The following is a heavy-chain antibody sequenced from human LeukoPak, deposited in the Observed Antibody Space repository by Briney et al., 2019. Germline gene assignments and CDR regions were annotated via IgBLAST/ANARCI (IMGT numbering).Heavy chain of an antibody. D-gene: IGHD3-16*02. CDR2: IRADAVTT. CDR1: GFIFSHHG. Sequence: PGGSLRLSCATSGFIFSHHGMNWVRQAPGKGLEWVSGIRADAVTTYYADSVKGRFIISRDNSKNTVYLQMNSLRAEDTAVYYCAKTLWLYRLPDAFDIWGQGTMVTVSS. J-gene: IGHJ3*02. CDR3: AKTLWLYRLPDAFDI. V-gene: IGHV3-23*01.